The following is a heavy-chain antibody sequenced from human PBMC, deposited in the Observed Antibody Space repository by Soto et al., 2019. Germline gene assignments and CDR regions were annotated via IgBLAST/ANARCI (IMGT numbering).Heavy chain of an antibody. J-gene: IGHJ6*02. D-gene: IGHD3-9*01. V-gene: IGHV4-59*01. CDR3: ARGLRYFDWGYYYGMDV. Sequence: PSETLSLTCTVSCGSISSYYWSWIRQPPGKGLEWIGYIYYSASPNSNPSLKSRVTISVDTSKNQFSLKLSSVTAADTAVYYCARGLRYFDWGYYYGMDVWGQGTTVTVSS. CDR1: CGSISSYY. CDR2: IYYSASP.